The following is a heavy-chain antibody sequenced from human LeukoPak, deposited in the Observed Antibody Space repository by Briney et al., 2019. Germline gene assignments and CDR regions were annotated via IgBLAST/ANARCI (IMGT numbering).Heavy chain of an antibody. CDR1: GFTFSRYS. J-gene: IGHJ4*02. V-gene: IGHV3-21*01. Sequence: GGSLRLSCAVSGFTFSRYSMNWVRQAPGKGLEWVSSISNIGTSIYYADSVKGRFTISRDNAKNSLYLQMDSLRAEVTAVYYCAPEDTAMVEHLDFDYWGQGTLVTVSS. CDR2: ISNIGTSI. CDR3: APEDTAMVEHLDFDY. D-gene: IGHD5-18*01.